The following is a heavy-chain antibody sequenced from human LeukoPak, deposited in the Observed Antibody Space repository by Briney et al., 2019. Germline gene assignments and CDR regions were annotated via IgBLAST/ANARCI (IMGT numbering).Heavy chain of an antibody. D-gene: IGHD5-18*01. CDR1: GFTFSNAW. V-gene: IGHV3-15*01. Sequence: GGSLRLSCEAAGFTFSNAWMSWVRQAPGKGLEWVGRIKSRADGGTIDYAVPVKGRFIISREDSRNTLYLQMNSLKIEDTAMYYCTTLRLTASDYWGQGTRVSVSS. J-gene: IGHJ4*02. CDR3: TTLRLTASDY. CDR2: IKSRADGGTI.